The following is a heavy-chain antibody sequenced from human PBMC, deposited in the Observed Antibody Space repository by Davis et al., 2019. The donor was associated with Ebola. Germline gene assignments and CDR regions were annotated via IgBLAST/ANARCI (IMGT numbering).Heavy chain of an antibody. CDR3: ARSSGAVDP. CDR2: IYYTGNT. Sequence: SETLSLTCTVSGGSISSYYWSWIRQPPGKGLEWIGTIYYTGNTYHNPSLKSRVTISIDTSKNQFSLKLSSVTAADTAVYYCARSSGAVDPWGQGTLVTVSS. D-gene: IGHD6-19*01. CDR1: GGSISSYY. J-gene: IGHJ5*02. V-gene: IGHV4-59*04.